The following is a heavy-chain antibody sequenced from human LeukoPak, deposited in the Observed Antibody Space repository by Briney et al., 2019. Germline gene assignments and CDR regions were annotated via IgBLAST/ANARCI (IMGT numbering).Heavy chain of an antibody. J-gene: IGHJ6*03. CDR2: ISGSGGST. CDR1: GFTFSSYG. D-gene: IGHD2-2*02. CDR3: AKYTPIWGPFYYYYYYMDV. Sequence: PGGSLRLSCAASGFTFSSYGMSWVRQAPGKGLEWVSAISGSGGSTYYADSVKGRFTISRDNSKNTLYLQMNSLRAEDTAVYYCAKYTPIWGPFYYYYYYMDVWGKGTTVTISS. V-gene: IGHV3-23*01.